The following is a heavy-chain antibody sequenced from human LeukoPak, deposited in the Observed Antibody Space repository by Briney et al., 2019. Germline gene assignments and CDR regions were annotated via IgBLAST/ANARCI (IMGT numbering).Heavy chain of an antibody. J-gene: IGHJ3*02. CDR1: GFTFSSYA. D-gene: IGHD6-19*01. Sequence: GGSLRLSCAASGFTFSSYAMSWVRQAPGKGLEWVSAISGSGGSTYYADSVKGRFTISRDNSKNTLYLQMNSLRAEDTAVYYCAKDRGSGWYLADAFDIWGQGTMVTVSS. CDR2: ISGSGGST. CDR3: AKDRGSGWYLADAFDI. V-gene: IGHV3-23*01.